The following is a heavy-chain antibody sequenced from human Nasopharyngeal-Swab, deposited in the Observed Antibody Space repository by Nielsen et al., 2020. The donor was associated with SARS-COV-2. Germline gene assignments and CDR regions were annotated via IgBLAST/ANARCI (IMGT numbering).Heavy chain of an antibody. CDR2: MYTSGST. V-gene: IGHV4-61*02. D-gene: IGHD2-21*02. CDR3: ARGQATGLVVVTSSGYFDL. Sequence: SETLSLTCTVSGGSISSGSYYWSWIRQPAGKGLEWIGRMYTSGSTTYNPSLKSRVTISVDTSKNQLSLKLSSVTAADTAVYYCARGQATGLVVVTSSGYFDLWGRGTLVTVSS. CDR1: GGSISSGSYY. J-gene: IGHJ2*01.